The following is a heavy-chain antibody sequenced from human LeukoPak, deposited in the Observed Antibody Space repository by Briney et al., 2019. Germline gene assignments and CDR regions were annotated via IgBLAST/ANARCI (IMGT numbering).Heavy chain of an antibody. D-gene: IGHD2-2*03. CDR1: GYSISSGYY. J-gene: IGHJ4*02. Sequence: SETLSLTCTVSGYSISSGYYWGWIRQPPGKGLEWIGSIYHSGSTYYNPSLKSRVTMSVDTSKNQFSLKLSSVTAADTAVYYCASGYANPHWGQGTLVTVSS. CDR3: ASGYANPH. CDR2: IYHSGST. V-gene: IGHV4-38-2*02.